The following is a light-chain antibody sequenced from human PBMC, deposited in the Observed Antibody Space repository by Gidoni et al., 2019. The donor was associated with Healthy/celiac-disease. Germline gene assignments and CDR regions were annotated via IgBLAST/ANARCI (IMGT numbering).Light chain of an antibody. CDR3: AAWDDSLSGRV. J-gene: IGLJ3*02. CDR1: SSNIGSNY. Sequence: HSVLTQPPSASGTPEQRVTIYCSGSSSNIGSNYVYWYQPLPGTAPKLLIYRNNPRPSGVPDRFSGSKSGTSASLAISGLRSEDEADYYCAAWDDSLSGRVFGGGTKLTVL. V-gene: IGLV1-47*01. CDR2: RNN.